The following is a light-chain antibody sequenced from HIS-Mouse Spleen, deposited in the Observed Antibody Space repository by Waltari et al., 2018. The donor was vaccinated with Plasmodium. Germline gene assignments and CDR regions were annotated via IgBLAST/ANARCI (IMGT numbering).Light chain of an antibody. V-gene: IGKV3-15*01. CDR1: QSVSSN. CDR2: GAS. Sequence: ELLMTQPPATLSVSHGERATLPCRASQSVSSNLAWYQQKPGQAPRLLIYGASTRATGIPARFSGSGSGTEFTLTISSLQSEDFAVYYCQQYNNWSFTFGPGTKVDIK. CDR3: QQYNNWSFT. J-gene: IGKJ3*01.